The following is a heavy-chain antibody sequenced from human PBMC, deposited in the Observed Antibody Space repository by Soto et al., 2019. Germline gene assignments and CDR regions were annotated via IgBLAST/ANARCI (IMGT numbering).Heavy chain of an antibody. CDR2: IIPILGIA. Sequence: SVKVSCKASGGTFSSYTISWVRQAPGQGLEWMGRIIPILGIANYAQKFQGRVTITADKSTSTAYMELSSLRSEDTAVYYCAARSSVVAYPREWGEGTLVTVGS. CDR3: AARSSVVAYPRE. V-gene: IGHV1-69*02. D-gene: IGHD2-15*01. J-gene: IGHJ4*02. CDR1: GGTFSSYT.